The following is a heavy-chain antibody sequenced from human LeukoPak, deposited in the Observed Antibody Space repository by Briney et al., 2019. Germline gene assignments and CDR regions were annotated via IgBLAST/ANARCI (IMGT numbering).Heavy chain of an antibody. J-gene: IGHJ4*02. V-gene: IGHV4-31*03. CDR3: ARLLSGDSSGYEIDY. D-gene: IGHD3-22*01. CDR1: GGSISSGGYY. CDR2: IYYSGST. Sequence: PSETLSLTCTVSGGSISSGGYYWSWIRQHPGKGLEWIGYIYYSGSTYYNPSLKSRVTISVDTSKNQSSLKLSSVTAADTAVYYCARLLSGDSSGYEIDYWGQGTLVTVSS.